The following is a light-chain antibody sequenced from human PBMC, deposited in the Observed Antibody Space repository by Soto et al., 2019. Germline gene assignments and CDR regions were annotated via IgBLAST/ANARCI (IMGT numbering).Light chain of an antibody. Sequence: EIVLTQSPGTLSLSPGERATLSCRASQSVSSNYLAWYQQKPGQAPRLLIYGASSKATGIPDRFSGSGSGTDFTLTISRLEPEDFAVYYCQQYSNSPPEMYTFGQGTKLEIK. CDR1: QSVSSNY. V-gene: IGKV3-20*01. CDR3: QQYSNSPPEMYT. J-gene: IGKJ2*01. CDR2: GAS.